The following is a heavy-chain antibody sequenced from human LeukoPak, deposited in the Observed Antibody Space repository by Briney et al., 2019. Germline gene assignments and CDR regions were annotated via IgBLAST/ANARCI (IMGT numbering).Heavy chain of an antibody. CDR3: ARGLRFLEWPLST. Sequence: ASVKVSCKASGYTFTGYYMHWVRQAPGQGLEWMGWINPNSGGTNYAQKFQGRVTMTRDTSISTAYMELSRLRSDDAAVYYCARGLRFLEWPLSTWGQGTLVTVSS. CDR1: GYTFTGYY. J-gene: IGHJ1*01. V-gene: IGHV1-2*02. D-gene: IGHD3-3*01. CDR2: INPNSGGT.